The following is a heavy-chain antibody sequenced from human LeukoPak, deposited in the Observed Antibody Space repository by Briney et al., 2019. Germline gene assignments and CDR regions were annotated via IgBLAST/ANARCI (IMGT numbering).Heavy chain of an antibody. Sequence: GASLLLSCTASGFIFRNYWMSWVRQAPGKGLEWVANIKQDGSEKYYVDSVKGRFTISRDNAKNSLYLQMNSLRAEDTAVYYCARCGDIVVAEKDFDCWGQGTLVTVSS. CDR2: IKQDGSEK. D-gene: IGHD2-2*01. CDR3: ARCGDIVVAEKDFDC. CDR1: GFIFRNYW. V-gene: IGHV3-7*03. J-gene: IGHJ4*02.